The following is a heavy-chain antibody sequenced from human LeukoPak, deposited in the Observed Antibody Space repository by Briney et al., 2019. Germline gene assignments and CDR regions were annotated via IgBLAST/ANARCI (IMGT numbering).Heavy chain of an antibody. CDR3: AKIDDSSGYWYYYYMDV. CDR1: GFTFSSYA. Sequence: GGSLRLSCAASGFTFSSYAMSWVRQAPGKGLEWVSAISGSGGSTYYADSVKGRFTISRDNSRNTLYLQMNSLRAEDTAVYYCAKIDDSSGYWYYYYMDVWGKGTTVTVSS. V-gene: IGHV3-23*01. CDR2: ISGSGGST. D-gene: IGHD3-22*01. J-gene: IGHJ6*03.